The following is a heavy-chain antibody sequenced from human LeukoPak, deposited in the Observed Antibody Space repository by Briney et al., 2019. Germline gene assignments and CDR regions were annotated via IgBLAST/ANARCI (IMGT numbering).Heavy chain of an antibody. J-gene: IGHJ4*02. CDR3: ARGGCGGDCYSVSGGYFDY. CDR2: ISSSSSYI. D-gene: IGHD2-21*02. Sequence: GGSLRLSCAASGFTFSGYNMNWVRQAPGKGLEWVSSISSSSSYIYYADSVKGRFTISRDNAKNSLYLQMNSLRAEDTAVYYCARGGCGGDCYSVSGGYFDYWGQGTLVTVSS. CDR1: GFTFSGYN. V-gene: IGHV3-21*01.